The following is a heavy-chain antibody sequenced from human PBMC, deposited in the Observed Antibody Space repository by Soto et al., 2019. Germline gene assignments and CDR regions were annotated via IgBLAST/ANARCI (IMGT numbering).Heavy chain of an antibody. D-gene: IGHD5-18*01. CDR3: AHSSPTALIRAEFDY. Sequence: QITLKESGPTLVKPTQTLTLTCTFSGFSLSSSGVGVGWIRQPPGKALEWLALIYWDDDKRYSPSLKSRLTITKDTSKNQVVLTMTNMDPVDTATYYCAHSSPTALIRAEFDYWGQGTLVTVSS. CDR1: GFSLSSSGVG. V-gene: IGHV2-5*02. CDR2: IYWDDDK. J-gene: IGHJ4*02.